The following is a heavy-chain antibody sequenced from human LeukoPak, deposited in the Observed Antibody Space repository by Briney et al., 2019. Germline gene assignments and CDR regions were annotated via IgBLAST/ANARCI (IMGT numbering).Heavy chain of an antibody. J-gene: IGHJ4*02. D-gene: IGHD3-10*01. V-gene: IGHV1-46*03. CDR1: GYTFTGYY. CDR3: ARDYYGSGIVLPGKGGDYYFDY. CDR2: INPSGGST. Sequence: GASVKVSCKASGYTFTGYYMHWVRQAPGQGLEWMGIINPSGGSTSYAQKFQGRVTMTRDTSTSTVYMELSSLRSEDTAVYYCARDYYGSGIVLPGKGGDYYFDYWGQGTLVTVSS.